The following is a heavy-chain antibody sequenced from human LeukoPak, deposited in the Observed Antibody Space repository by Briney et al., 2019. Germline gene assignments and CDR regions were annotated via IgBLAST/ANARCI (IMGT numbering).Heavy chain of an antibody. CDR2: IYYSGST. J-gene: IGHJ4*02. Sequence: SETLSLTCTVSGGSISSSSYYWGWIRQPPGKGLEWIGSIYYSGSTYYNPSLKGRVTISVDTSKNQFSLKLSSVTAADTAVYYCASLEAFYYYDSSGYYFWGQGTLVTVSS. CDR3: ASLEAFYYYDSSGYYF. CDR1: GGSISSSSYY. V-gene: IGHV4-39*01. D-gene: IGHD3-22*01.